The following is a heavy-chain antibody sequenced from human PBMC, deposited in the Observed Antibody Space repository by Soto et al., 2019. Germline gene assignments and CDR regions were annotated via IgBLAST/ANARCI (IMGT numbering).Heavy chain of an antibody. V-gene: IGHV1-69*13. CDR2: IIPIFGTA. CDR1: GGTFSSYA. J-gene: IGHJ5*02. CDR3: ATGGGNSDPEFDP. D-gene: IGHD2-21*02. Sequence: SVKVSCKASGGTFSSYAISWVRQAPGQGLEWMGGIIPIFGTANYAQKFQGRVTITADESTSTAYMELRSLRSEDTAVYYCATGGGNSDPEFDPWGQGTLVTVSS.